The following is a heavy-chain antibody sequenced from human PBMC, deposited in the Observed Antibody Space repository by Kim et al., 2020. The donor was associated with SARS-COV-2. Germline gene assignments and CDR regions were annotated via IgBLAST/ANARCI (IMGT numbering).Heavy chain of an antibody. CDR3: AKVVILVSYYYGMDV. J-gene: IGHJ6*02. CDR1: GFTFNDYA. CDR2: ISDDGTYT. D-gene: IGHD2-21*01. Sequence: GGSLRLSCAASGFTFNDYALHWVRQAPGKGLEWVSLISDDGTYTYYADSVKGRFTISRDNSKNSVYLQMDSLRAEDTALYYCAKVVILVSYYYGMDVWGQGTTVTVS. V-gene: IGHV3-43*02.